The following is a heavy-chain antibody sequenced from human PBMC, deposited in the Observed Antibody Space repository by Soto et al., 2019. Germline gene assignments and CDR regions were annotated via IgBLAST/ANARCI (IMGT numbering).Heavy chain of an antibody. Sequence: PSETLSLTCTVSGGSISSSSYYWGWIRQPPGKGLEWIGSIYYSGSTYYNPSLKSRVTISVDTSKNQFSLKLSSVTAADTAVYYCARQRGDYHNYWGQGTLVTVSS. V-gene: IGHV4-39*01. D-gene: IGHD4-17*01. CDR1: GGSISSSSYY. CDR2: IYYSGST. J-gene: IGHJ4*02. CDR3: ARQRGDYHNY.